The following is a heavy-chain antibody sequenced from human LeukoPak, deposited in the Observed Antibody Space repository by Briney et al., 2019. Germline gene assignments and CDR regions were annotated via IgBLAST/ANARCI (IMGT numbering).Heavy chain of an antibody. CDR1: GFKFDDYG. V-gene: IGHV3-20*04. CDR3: ARDGTTMGDNYFPR. J-gene: IGHJ4*02. D-gene: IGHD2/OR15-2a*01. CDR2: INWNGGST. Sequence: GGSLRLSCAGSGFKFDDYGMNWVRQVPGKGLEWISAINWNGGSTHYADSVSGRFTISRDNARNSMFLHKNSLRAEATAFYFWARDGTTMGDNYFPRWGQGIVVIVSS.